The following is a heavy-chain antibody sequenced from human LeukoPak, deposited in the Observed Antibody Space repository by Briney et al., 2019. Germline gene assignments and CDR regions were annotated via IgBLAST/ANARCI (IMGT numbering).Heavy chain of an antibody. CDR3: ARGETTVTTFDY. D-gene: IGHD4-17*01. V-gene: IGHV4-59*12. J-gene: IGHJ4*02. Sequence: PPETLSLTCTVSGGSISSYYWYWIRQPPGKGLEWIGYIYYSGSTNYNPSLKSRVTMSVDTSKNQFSLKLSSVTAADTAVYYCARGETTVTTFDYWGQGTLVTVSS. CDR2: IYYSGST. CDR1: GGSISSYY.